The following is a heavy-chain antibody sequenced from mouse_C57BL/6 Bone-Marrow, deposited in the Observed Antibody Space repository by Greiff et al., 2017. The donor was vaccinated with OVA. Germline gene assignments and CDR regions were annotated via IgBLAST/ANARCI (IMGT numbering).Heavy chain of an antibody. D-gene: IGHD4-1*01. J-gene: IGHJ1*03. CDR2: INPNNGCT. CDR1: GYTFTDYN. Sequence: EVQLQQSGPELVKPGASVKIPCKASGYTFTDYNMDWVKQSHGKSLEWIGDINPNNGCTIYNQKFKGKATLTVDKSSSTAYMELRSLTSEDTAVYYCARWGVGRDWYFDVWGTGTTVTVSS. CDR3: ARWGVGRDWYFDV. V-gene: IGHV1-18*01.